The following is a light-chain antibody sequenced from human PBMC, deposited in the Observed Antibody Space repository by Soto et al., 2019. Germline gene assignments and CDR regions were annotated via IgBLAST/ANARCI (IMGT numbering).Light chain of an antibody. J-gene: IGLJ2*01. V-gene: IGLV1-40*01. Sequence: QSVLTQPPSVSGAPGQRVTISCTGSSSNIGAGYDVHWYQQLPGTAPKLLIYGNSNRPSGVPDRFSGSKSGTSASLAITGLQAEDEADYYSQSYDSSLSGSLFGGGTKVTVL. CDR3: QSYDSSLSGSL. CDR2: GNS. CDR1: SSNIGAGYD.